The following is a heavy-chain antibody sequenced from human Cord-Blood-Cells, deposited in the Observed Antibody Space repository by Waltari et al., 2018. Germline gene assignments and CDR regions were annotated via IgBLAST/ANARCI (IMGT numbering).Heavy chain of an antibody. CDR1: GGTFSSYA. Sequence: QVQLVQSGAEVKKPGSSVKVSCKASGGTFSSYAISWVRQAPGQGLEWMGGIIPIFGTANYAQKLQGRVTITADESTSTAYMELSSLRSEDTAVYYCARVRHYDFWSGYYYFDYWGQGTLVTVSS. CDR2: IIPIFGTA. CDR3: ARVRHYDFWSGYYYFDY. D-gene: IGHD3-3*01. V-gene: IGHV1-69*01. J-gene: IGHJ4*02.